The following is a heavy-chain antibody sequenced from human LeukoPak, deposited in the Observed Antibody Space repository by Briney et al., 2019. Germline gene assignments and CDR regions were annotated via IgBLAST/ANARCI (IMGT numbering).Heavy chain of an antibody. Sequence: GASVKVSCKVSGYTLTELSMHWVRQAPAKGLEWMGGFDPEDGETIYAQKFQGRVTMTEDTSTDTAYMELSSLRSEDTAVYYCATGGYSYGLIDYWGQGTLVTVSS. V-gene: IGHV1-24*01. D-gene: IGHD5-18*01. J-gene: IGHJ4*02. CDR2: FDPEDGET. CDR3: ATGGYSYGLIDY. CDR1: GYTLTELS.